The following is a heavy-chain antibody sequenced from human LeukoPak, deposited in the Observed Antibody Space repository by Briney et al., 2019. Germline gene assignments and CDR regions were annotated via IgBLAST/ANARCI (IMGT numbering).Heavy chain of an antibody. CDR3: AREAYDILTGYYFDY. J-gene: IGHJ4*02. V-gene: IGHV3-21*01. CDR1: GFTFSSYS. D-gene: IGHD3-9*01. CDR2: ISSSISYI. Sequence: GGSLRLSCAASGFTFSSYSMNWVRQAPGKGLEWVSSISSSISYIYYADSVKGRFTISRDNAKNSLYLQMNSLRAEDTAVYYCAREAYDILTGYYFDYWGQGTLVTVSS.